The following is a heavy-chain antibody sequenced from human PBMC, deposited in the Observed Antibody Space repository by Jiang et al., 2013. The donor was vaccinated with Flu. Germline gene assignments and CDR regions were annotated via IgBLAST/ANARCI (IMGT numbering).Heavy chain of an antibody. CDR1: GYSLSNYA. Sequence: QSGSELKKPGASVKVSCKASGYSLSNYAMNWLRQAPGQGLEWMGWTSTNTVNPTYAQGFTGRFVFSLDTSVSTAYLDITSLRAEDTGVYYCARAARGCPGDTCYSYFDFWGQGSLVTVSS. CDR2: TSTNTVNP. J-gene: IGHJ4*02. V-gene: IGHV7-4-1*02. D-gene: IGHD2-15*01. CDR3: ARAARGCPGDTCYSYFDF.